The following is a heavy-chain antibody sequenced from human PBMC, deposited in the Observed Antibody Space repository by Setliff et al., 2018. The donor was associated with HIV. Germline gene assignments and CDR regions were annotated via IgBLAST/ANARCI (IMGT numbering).Heavy chain of an antibody. CDR1: GYTFTSYY. Sequence: ASVKVSCKASGYTFTSYYLHWVRQAPGQGLEWMGMINPSGCSASYAQKFQGRVTMGRDTSTSTVYMELSSLRSEDTAVYYCSRDYFDSSAYHYGFGAFDIWGQGTMVTVSS. J-gene: IGHJ3*02. D-gene: IGHD3-22*01. CDR3: SRDYFDSSAYHYGFGAFDI. V-gene: IGHV1-46*01. CDR2: INPSGCSA.